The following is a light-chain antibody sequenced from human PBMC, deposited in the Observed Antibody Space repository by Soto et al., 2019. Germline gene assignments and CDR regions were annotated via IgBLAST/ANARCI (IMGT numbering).Light chain of an antibody. CDR2: AAS. V-gene: IGKV3-20*01. J-gene: IGKJ1*01. CDR1: QSLSSGY. Sequence: EIVLTQSPGTLSLSPGERATLSCRASQSLSSGYLAWYQQKPGQAPTILIYAASSRATGIPDRFRGSGSGTDFSLTISRLEPEDFAVYYCHQYDTSPRTFGQGTKVEI. CDR3: HQYDTSPRT.